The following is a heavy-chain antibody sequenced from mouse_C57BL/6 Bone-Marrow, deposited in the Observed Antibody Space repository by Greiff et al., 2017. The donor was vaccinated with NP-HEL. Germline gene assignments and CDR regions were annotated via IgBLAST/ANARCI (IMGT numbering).Heavy chain of an antibody. D-gene: IGHD1-1*01. CDR2: IDPNSGGT. V-gene: IGHV1-72*01. Sequence: QVQLQQPGAELVKPGASVKLSCKASGYTFTNYWMHWVKQRPGRGLEWIVRIDPNSGGTKYNEKFKSKATLTVDKPSSTAYMQLSSLTSEDSAVYYCARYYYGSGYFDYWGQGTTLTVSS. J-gene: IGHJ2*01. CDR1: GYTFTNYW. CDR3: ARYYYGSGYFDY.